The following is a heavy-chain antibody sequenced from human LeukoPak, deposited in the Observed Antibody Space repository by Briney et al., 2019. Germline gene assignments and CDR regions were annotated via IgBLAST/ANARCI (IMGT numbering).Heavy chain of an antibody. CDR2: IYHSGST. CDR1: GGSISSYY. CDR3: ARNLIPWNIAVAGTIGWFDP. V-gene: IGHV4-39*07. J-gene: IGHJ5*02. D-gene: IGHD6-19*01. Sequence: SETLSLTCTVSGGSISSYYWSWIRQPPGKGLEWIGSIYHSGSTYYNPSLKSRVTISVDTSKNQFSLKLSSVTAADTAVYYCARNLIPWNIAVAGTIGWFDPWGQGTLVTVSS.